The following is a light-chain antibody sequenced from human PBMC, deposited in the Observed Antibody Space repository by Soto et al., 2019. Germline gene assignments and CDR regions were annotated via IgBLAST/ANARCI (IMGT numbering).Light chain of an antibody. CDR1: QTFTTSS. CDR2: GAS. J-gene: IGKJ1*01. V-gene: IGKV3-20*01. CDR3: QQYDRSPRT. Sequence: EIVLTQSPGTLSLSPGERATLSCRASQTFTTSSLSWYQHKPGQAPRLLISGASNRATGIPDRFSGSGSGTDFTLTISRLEPEDFAVYYCQQYDRSPRTFGQGTKVDIK.